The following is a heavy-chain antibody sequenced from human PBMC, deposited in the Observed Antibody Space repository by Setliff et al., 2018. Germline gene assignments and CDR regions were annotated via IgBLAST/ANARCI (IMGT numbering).Heavy chain of an antibody. CDR3: ARGRIAERPEAIDY. J-gene: IGHJ4*02. CDR2: IYYTGST. V-gene: IGHV4-31*03. CDR1: GGSINSGDYF. D-gene: IGHD6-6*01. Sequence: PSETLSLTCTVSGGSINSGDYFWSWFRQLPGKGLEWIGYIYYTGSTHYNPSLKSRLTMSVDTSKNQFSLNLKSVTAADTGVYYCARGRIAERPEAIDYWGQGTPVTVSS.